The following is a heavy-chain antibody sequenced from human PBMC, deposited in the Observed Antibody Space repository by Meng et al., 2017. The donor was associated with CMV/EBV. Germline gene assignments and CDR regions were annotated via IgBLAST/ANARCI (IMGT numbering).Heavy chain of an antibody. V-gene: IGHV3-30*04. D-gene: IGHD3-10*01. J-gene: IGHJ6*02. CDR2: ISYDGSNK. Sequence: GESLKISCAASGFTFSSYAMHWVRQAPGKGLEWVAVISYDGSNKYYADSVKGRFTISRDNSKNTLYLQMNSLRAEDTAVYYCARAPSGTMVRGVMDYYYGMDVWGQGTTVTVSS. CDR3: ARAPSGTMVRGVMDYYYGMDV. CDR1: GFTFSSYA.